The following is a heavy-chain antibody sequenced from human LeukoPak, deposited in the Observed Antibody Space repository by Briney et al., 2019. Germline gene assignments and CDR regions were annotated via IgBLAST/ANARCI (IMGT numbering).Heavy chain of an antibody. V-gene: IGHV4-34*01. CDR2: INHSGST. CDR3: ARRRGVPLSYLDY. CDR1: GGSFSGYY. Sequence: PSETLSLTCAVYGGSFSGYYWSWIRQPPGKGLEWIGEINHSGSTNYSPSLKSRVTISVDTSKNQFSLKLSSVTAADTAVYYCARRRGVPLSYLDYWGQGTLVTVSS. D-gene: IGHD3-10*01. J-gene: IGHJ4*02.